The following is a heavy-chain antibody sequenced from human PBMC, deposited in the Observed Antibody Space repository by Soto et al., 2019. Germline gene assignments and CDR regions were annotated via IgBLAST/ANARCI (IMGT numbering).Heavy chain of an antibody. CDR3: ARVQHDSSGWNYYSYGLDV. J-gene: IGHJ6*02. D-gene: IGHD6-25*01. V-gene: IGHV1-2*02. CDR1: GGTFSSYA. CDR2: INPNNGGT. Sequence: AASVKVSCTASGGTFSSYAISWVRQAPGQGLEWMGWINPNNGGTNYVQKFQGRVTMTRDTSISTAYMELSRLKADDTAVYYCARVQHDSSGWNYYSYGLDVWGQGTTVTVSS.